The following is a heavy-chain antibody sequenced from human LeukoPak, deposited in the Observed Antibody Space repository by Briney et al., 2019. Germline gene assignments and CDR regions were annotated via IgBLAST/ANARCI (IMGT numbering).Heavy chain of an antibody. J-gene: IGHJ6*03. CDR2: ISRDSNNI. CDR1: GFTFSYYS. V-gene: IGHV3-21*01. D-gene: IGHD1-26*01. Sequence: GGSLRLSCVASGFTFSYYSMNWVRQAPGKGLEWVSSISRDSNNIYYADSVKGRFTISRDNAKNSLYLQMNSLRAEDTAVYYCARDPYSGSYGNYYYYFMDVWGKGTTVTISS. CDR3: ARDPYSGSYGNYYYYFMDV.